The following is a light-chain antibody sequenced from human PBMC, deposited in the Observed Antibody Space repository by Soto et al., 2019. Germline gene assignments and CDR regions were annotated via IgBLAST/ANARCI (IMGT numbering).Light chain of an antibody. CDR2: KAS. V-gene: IGKV1-5*03. CDR3: QQYNSYPIT. J-gene: IGKJ5*01. CDR1: QTISSW. Sequence: DIQMTQSPSTLSGSVGDRVTITCRAGQTISSWLAWYQQKPGKAPKIMIYKASTLKSGVPSRFSVSGSGTECTLTISRLQTDDFATYFCQQYNSYPITFGQGTRLEI.